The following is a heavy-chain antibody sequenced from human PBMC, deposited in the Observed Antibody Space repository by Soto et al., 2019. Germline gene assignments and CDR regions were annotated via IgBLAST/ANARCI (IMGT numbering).Heavy chain of an antibody. V-gene: IGHV1-69*12. CDR2: IIAIFGTP. CDR3: ATSIKDYYYSGMDV. Sequence: QVQLVQSGAEVKKPGSSVKVSCKASGCTFSSYAISWVRQAPGQGLEWMGGIIAIFGTPNYAQKFQGRVTITADESTSLAYMELRSLISEDTAVYYCATSIKDYYYSGMDVWGQGTTVNVSS. D-gene: IGHD2-21*01. CDR1: GCTFSSYA. J-gene: IGHJ6*02.